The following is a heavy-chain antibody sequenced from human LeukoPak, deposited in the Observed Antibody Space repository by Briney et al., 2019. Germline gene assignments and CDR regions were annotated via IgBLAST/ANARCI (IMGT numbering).Heavy chain of an antibody. V-gene: IGHV3-23*01. CDR1: GFTFSDTW. CDR3: ATSGGSYWS. Sequence: PGGSLGLSCAASGFTFSDTWMHWVRQAPGKGLEWVSGISGRDSTTYYADSVKGRFTISRENSKNTLYLQMNSLRAEDTAVYYCATSGGSYWSWGQGTLVTVST. D-gene: IGHD1-26*01. CDR2: ISGRDSTT. J-gene: IGHJ5*02.